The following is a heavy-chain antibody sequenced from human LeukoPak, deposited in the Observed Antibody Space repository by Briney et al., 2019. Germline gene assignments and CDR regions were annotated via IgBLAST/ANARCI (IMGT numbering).Heavy chain of an antibody. D-gene: IGHD1-26*01. V-gene: IGHV4-59*01. Sequence: TSETLAVTCTVSGGSISGYYWSWIRQPPGKGLEWIGDIYYSGSTNYNPSLKSRVTISVDTSKNQFSLKLSSVTAADTAVYYCARDRDGSYWFDPWGQGTLVTVSS. CDR2: IYYSGST. CDR1: GGSISGYY. CDR3: ARDRDGSYWFDP. J-gene: IGHJ5*02.